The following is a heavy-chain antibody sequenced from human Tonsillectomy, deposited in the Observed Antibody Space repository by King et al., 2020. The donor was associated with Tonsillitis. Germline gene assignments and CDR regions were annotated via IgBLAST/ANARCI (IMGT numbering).Heavy chain of an antibody. CDR2: VSHDGNTK. J-gene: IGHJ2*01. Sequence: VQLVESGGGVVQPGRSLRLSCAASGFSLNTYGMHWVRQAPGKGLEWVAVVSHDGNTKLYADTVRGRFTISKDNSKNTLYLQMNSLKSEDTAVYYCAKDTLGPWYFDLWGCGTLVAVSS. CDR3: AKDTLGPWYFDL. CDR1: GFSLNTYG. D-gene: IGHD7-27*01. V-gene: IGHV3-30*18.